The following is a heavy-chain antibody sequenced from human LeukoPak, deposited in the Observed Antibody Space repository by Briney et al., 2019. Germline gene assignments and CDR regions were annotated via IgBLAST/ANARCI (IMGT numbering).Heavy chain of an antibody. CDR1: GFTFSSYA. CDR3: AKALLLYSSSSPALDY. V-gene: IGHV3-23*01. J-gene: IGHJ4*02. Sequence: GGSLRLSCAASGFTFSSYAMSWVRQAPGKGLEWVSAISGSGGSTYYADSVKGRFTISRDNSKNTLYLQMNSLRAEDTAVYYCAKALLLYSSSSPALDYWGQGTLVTVSS. CDR2: ISGSGGST. D-gene: IGHD6-6*01.